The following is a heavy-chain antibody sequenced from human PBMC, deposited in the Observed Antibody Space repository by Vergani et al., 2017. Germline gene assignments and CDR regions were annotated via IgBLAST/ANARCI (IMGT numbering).Heavy chain of an antibody. J-gene: IGHJ5*02. CDR2: IIPIFGTA. D-gene: IGHD6-13*01. CDR3: ARDGSAAAGQNWFDP. CDR1: GGTFSSYA. V-gene: IGHV1-69*06. Sequence: QVQLVQSGAEVKKPGSSVKVSCKASGGTFSSYAISWVRQAPGQGLEWMGGIIPIFGTANYAQKFQGRVTMTTDTSTSTAYMELRSLRSDDTAVYYCARDGSAAAGQNWFDPWGQGTLVTVSS.